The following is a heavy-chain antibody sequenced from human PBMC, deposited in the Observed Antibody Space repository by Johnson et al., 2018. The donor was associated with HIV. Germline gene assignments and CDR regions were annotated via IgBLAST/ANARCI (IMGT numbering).Heavy chain of an antibody. CDR3: AKDPGYCSGGSCYTLIGWGV. D-gene: IGHD2-15*01. CDR1: EFTFSSYA. V-gene: IGHV3-30-3*02. Sequence: QVQLVESGGGVVQPGGSLRLSCAASEFTFSSYAIHWVRQAPGKGLEWVALVSFDGSNKSYADSVKGRFIISSDNSKNTLYLQMNSLRVEDTAVYYCAKDPGYCSGGSCYTLIGWGVWGQGTMVTVSS. CDR2: VSFDGSNK. J-gene: IGHJ3*01.